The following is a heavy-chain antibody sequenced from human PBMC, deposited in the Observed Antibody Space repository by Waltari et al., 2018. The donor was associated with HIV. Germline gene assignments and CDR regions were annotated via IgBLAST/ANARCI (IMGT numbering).Heavy chain of an antibody. D-gene: IGHD6-13*01. V-gene: IGHV2-5*02. Sequence: QITLKESGPTLVKPSQTLTLTCTFSGFSLSTSGVGVGWIRQPPGKALEWLALIYWDDDKRYSPSLKSRLTITKDTSKNQVVLTMTNMDPVDTATYYCAHHTSIAAAGRGPDYYYYYGMDVWGQGTTVTVSS. CDR3: AHHTSIAAAGRGPDYYYYYGMDV. CDR1: GFSLSTSGVG. CDR2: IYWDDDK. J-gene: IGHJ6*02.